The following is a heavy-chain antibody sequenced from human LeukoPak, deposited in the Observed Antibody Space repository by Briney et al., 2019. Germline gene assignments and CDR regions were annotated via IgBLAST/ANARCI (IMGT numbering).Heavy chain of an antibody. D-gene: IGHD2-2*01. J-gene: IGHJ3*02. V-gene: IGHV4-30-2*01. CDR3: ARVESSSRAFDI. CDR1: GGSISSGGYS. CDR2: IYHSGST. Sequence: PSQTLSLTCAVSGGSISSGGYSWSWIRQPPGKGLEWIGYIYHSGSTYYSPSLKSRVTISVDRSKNRFSLKLSSVTAADTAVYYCARVESSSRAFDIWGQGTMVTVSS.